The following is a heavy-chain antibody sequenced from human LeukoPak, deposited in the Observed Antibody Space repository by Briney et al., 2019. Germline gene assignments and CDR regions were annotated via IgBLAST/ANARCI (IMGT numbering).Heavy chain of an antibody. CDR1: GVSISGSTYY. V-gene: IGHV4-39*07. D-gene: IGHD1-26*01. J-gene: IGHJ4*02. CDR2: IYYSGIT. CDR3: ARDGWQLGDY. Sequence: SETLSLTCTVSGVSISGSTYYWGWIRQPPGKGLEWIGSIYYSGITHYNASLKSRVTISVDMSKNQFSLKLSSVTAADTAVYYCARDGWQLGDYWGQGTLVTVSS.